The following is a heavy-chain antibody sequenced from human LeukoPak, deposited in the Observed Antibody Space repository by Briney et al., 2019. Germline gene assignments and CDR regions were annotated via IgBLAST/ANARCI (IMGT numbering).Heavy chain of an antibody. V-gene: IGHV1-2*02. J-gene: IGHJ4*02. CDR2: IYPNSGGT. CDR3: AVAPGDY. CDR1: GYTFTGYY. D-gene: IGHD2-21*01. Sequence: ASVKVSCKASGYTFTGYYMHWVRQAPGQGLEWMGWIYPNSGGTKYAQKFQGRVTMTRDTSITTVYMEISRLTSDDTALFYCAVAPGDYWGQGTLVTVSS.